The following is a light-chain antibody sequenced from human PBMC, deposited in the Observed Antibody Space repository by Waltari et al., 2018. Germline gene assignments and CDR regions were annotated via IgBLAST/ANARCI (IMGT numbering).Light chain of an antibody. J-gene: IGLJ3*02. CDR2: DVS. Sequence: QSALTQPASVSGSPGQPISISCIGTSRDIGTFNLVSWYLQYPGTAPNLLIYDVSQRPSGVSNRFSGSKSGNTASLTISGLQAEDEAIYYCCSYAGSRTWVFGGGAKLTVL. CDR3: CSYAGSRTWV. CDR1: SRDIGTFNL. V-gene: IGLV2-23*02.